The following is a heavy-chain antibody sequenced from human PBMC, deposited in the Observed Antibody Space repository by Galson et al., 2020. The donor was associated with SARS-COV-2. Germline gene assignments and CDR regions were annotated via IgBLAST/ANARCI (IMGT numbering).Heavy chain of an antibody. J-gene: IGHJ6*02. D-gene: IGHD3-10*01. Sequence: SETLSLNCTVSGGSISSGSYYWSWIRQPAGKGLEWIGRIYTSGSTNYNPSLKSRVTISVDTSKNQFSLKLSSVTAADTAVYYCAREAGSPYYYYYYGMDVWGQGTTVTVSS. CDR2: IYTSGST. CDR1: GGSISSGSYY. CDR3: AREAGSPYYYYYYGMDV. V-gene: IGHV4-61*02.